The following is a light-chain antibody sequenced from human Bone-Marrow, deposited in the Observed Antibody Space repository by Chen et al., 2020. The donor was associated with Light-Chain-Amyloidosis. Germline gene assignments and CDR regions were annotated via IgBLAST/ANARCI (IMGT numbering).Light chain of an antibody. Sequence: QSALTQPASVSGSPGQSITISCTGTSSDVGNYNLVSWYQQHPGKAPKLIVYEVTKRPSGVSTRFSGSKSGNTASLTIAGLQAEDEAHYYCCSYACLYTLVFGGGTKLSVV. J-gene: IGLJ2*01. CDR2: EVT. CDR1: SSDVGNYNL. V-gene: IGLV2-23*02. CDR3: CSYACLYTLV.